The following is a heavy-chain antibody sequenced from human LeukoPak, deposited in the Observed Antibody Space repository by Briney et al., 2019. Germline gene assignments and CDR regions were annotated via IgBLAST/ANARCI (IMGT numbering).Heavy chain of an antibody. CDR3: AHGPRYTDYYGSGRPNWFDP. CDR1: GFSLSTSGVG. V-gene: IGHV2-5*02. Sequence: ESGPTLVKPTQTLTLTCTFSGFSLSTSGVGVGWIRQPPGKALEWLALIYWDDDKRYRPSLKSRLTITKDTSKNQVVLTMTNMDPVDTATYYCAHGPRYTDYYGSGRPNWFDPWGQGALVTVS. CDR2: IYWDDDK. D-gene: IGHD3-10*01. J-gene: IGHJ5*02.